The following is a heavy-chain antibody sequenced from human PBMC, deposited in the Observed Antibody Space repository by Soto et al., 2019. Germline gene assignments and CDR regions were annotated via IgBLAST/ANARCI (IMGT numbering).Heavy chain of an antibody. CDR3: VKDDGGYPSTAPH. D-gene: IGHD3-22*01. CDR1: GITISNYP. J-gene: IGHJ4*02. CDR2: ISGSGDRT. V-gene: IGHV3-23*01. Sequence: EVQLLESGGGLVQPGGSLRLSCAASGITISNYPMSWVRQAPGKGLDWVSGISGSGDRTYYADSANGRFTISKDISRNSLSLQLDSLGVEDTAVYFFVKDDGGYPSTAPHWGQGTLGTVSS.